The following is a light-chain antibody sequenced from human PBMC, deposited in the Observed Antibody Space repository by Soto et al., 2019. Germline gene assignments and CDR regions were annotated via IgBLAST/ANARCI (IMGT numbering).Light chain of an antibody. CDR3: QQYGSSTTT. CDR1: KSVTSSH. CDR2: GAS. V-gene: IGKV3-20*01. J-gene: IGKJ5*01. Sequence: EIALTQSPGTLSLPPGERPTLACRASKSVTSSHLAWWQQKPGQAPRLLIYGASRRATGIPDRFSGSGSGTDFTLTISRLEPEDFAVYFCQQYGSSTTTFGQGDTTGD.